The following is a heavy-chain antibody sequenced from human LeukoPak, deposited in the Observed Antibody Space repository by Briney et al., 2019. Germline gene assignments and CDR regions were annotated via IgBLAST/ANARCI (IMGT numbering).Heavy chain of an antibody. Sequence: GGSLRLSCAASGFTVSSNYMSWVRQAPGKGLEWVSVIYSAGSTYYADSVKGRFTISRDNSKNTLYLQMNSLRAEDTAVYYCARGIAGGYNYGLDYWGQGTLVTVSS. J-gene: IGHJ4*02. CDR3: ARGIAGGYNYGLDY. CDR2: IYSAGST. D-gene: IGHD5-18*01. CDR1: GFTVSSNY. V-gene: IGHV3-66*02.